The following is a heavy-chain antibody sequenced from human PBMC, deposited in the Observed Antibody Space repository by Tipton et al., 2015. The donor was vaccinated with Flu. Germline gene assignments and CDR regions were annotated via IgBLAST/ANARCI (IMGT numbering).Heavy chain of an antibody. CDR1: GYSIRSAYY. CDR2: IFHSGTT. J-gene: IGHJ4*02. D-gene: IGHD3-10*02. CDR3: ARHTGDSVRGLIVY. Sequence: TLSLTCSVSGYSIRSAYYWGWVRRPPGKGLEWIGTIFHSGTTYYNPSLKTRLTISVDTSKNQFSLRLSSVTAADTAVYYCARHTGDSVRGLIVYWGQGTLVAVSS. V-gene: IGHV4-38-2*01.